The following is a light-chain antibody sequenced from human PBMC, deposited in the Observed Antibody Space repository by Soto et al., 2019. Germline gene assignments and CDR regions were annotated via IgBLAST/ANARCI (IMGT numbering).Light chain of an antibody. CDR3: QQYHAWPPGT. CDR1: QSVETF. Sequence: DIVMTQSPAILSVSPGERATLSCRASQSVETFLAWFQHKAGQAPRLLIFGASTRAAGVPARFSGGGSGTEFTLTIDSLRSEDVAVYFCQQYHAWPPGTFGGGTKGEIK. J-gene: IGKJ4*01. CDR2: GAS. V-gene: IGKV3-15*01.